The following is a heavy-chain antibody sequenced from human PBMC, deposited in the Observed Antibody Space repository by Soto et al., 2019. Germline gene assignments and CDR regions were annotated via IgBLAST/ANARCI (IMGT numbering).Heavy chain of an antibody. Sequence: ASVKVSCKASGGTFSSYAISWVRQAPGQGLGWMGGIIPIFGTANYAQKFQGRVTITADESTSTAYMELSSLRSEDTAVYYCASRGVTMVRGVIKYYYYGMDVWGQGTTVTVSS. V-gene: IGHV1-69*13. CDR2: IIPIFGTA. D-gene: IGHD3-10*01. CDR1: GGTFSSYA. J-gene: IGHJ6*02. CDR3: ASRGVTMVRGVIKYYYYGMDV.